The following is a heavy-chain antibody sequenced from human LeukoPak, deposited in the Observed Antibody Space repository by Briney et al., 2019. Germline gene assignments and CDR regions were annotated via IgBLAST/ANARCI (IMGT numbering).Heavy chain of an antibody. Sequence: ASVKVSCKASGYTFINYGITWVRQAPEQGLEWMGGISAYNSAYNGNTHYAQKLQGRVTMTTDTSTNTGYMELRGLRSDDTAVYYCAREYGSGSYTGIDYWGQGTLVTVSS. J-gene: IGHJ4*02. CDR3: AREYGSGSYTGIDY. D-gene: IGHD3-10*01. CDR2: ISAYNSAYNGNT. CDR1: GYTFINYG. V-gene: IGHV1-18*01.